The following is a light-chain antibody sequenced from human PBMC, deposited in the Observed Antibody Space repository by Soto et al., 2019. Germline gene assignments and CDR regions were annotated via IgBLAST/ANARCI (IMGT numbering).Light chain of an antibody. CDR1: SSDVGSYNL. CDR3: CSYAGSRTHVL. V-gene: IGLV2-23*02. CDR2: EVS. Sequence: QSALTQPASVSGSPGQSITISCIGTSSDVGSYNLVSWYQQHPGKAPKVLIYEVSERPSGVSNRFSGSKSGNTASLKISGLQAEDEAEYYCCSYAGSRTHVLFGGVTKVTVL. J-gene: IGLJ2*01.